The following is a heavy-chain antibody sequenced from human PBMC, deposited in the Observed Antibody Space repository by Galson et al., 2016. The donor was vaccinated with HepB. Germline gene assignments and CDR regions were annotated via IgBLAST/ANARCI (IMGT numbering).Heavy chain of an antibody. Sequence: QSGAAVTRPGESLQITCTASGYSFTSYWIGWVRQLPAKGLERIGIIYPGNSDTRYSPSFQGQVTISVDKSISTAYLQWSSLKASDTAMYYCARQGYGDKWFDPWGQGTLVTVSS. D-gene: IGHD4/OR15-4a*01. CDR3: ARQGYGDKWFDP. V-gene: IGHV5-51*01. J-gene: IGHJ5*02. CDR1: GYSFTSYW. CDR2: IYPGNSDT.